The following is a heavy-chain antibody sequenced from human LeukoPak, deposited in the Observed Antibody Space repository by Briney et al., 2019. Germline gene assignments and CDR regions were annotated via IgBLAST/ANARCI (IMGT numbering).Heavy chain of an antibody. CDR2: IYTSGST. V-gene: IGHV4-4*09. J-gene: IGHJ6*03. CDR1: GGSISSYY. CDR3: AGHIRGTGYYYMDV. Sequence: PSETLSLTCTVSGGSISSYYWSWIRQPPGEGLEWIWYIYTSGSTNYNPSLKSRVTISVDTSKNQFSLKLSSVTAAATAAYYCAGHIRGTGYYYMDVWGKGTTVTVSS. D-gene: IGHD1-14*01.